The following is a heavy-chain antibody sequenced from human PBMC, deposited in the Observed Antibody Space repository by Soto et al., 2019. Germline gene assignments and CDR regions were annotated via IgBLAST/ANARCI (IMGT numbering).Heavy chain of an antibody. CDR1: GFTFSSYA. Sequence: SLRLSCAASGFTFSSYAMSWVRQAPGKGLEWVSAISGSGGSTYYADSVKGRFTISRDNSKNTLYLQMNSLRAEDTAVYYCAKDKTSFGGVIATHFDYWGQGTLVTVSS. J-gene: IGHJ4*02. V-gene: IGHV3-23*01. D-gene: IGHD3-16*02. CDR3: AKDKTSFGGVIATHFDY. CDR2: ISGSGGST.